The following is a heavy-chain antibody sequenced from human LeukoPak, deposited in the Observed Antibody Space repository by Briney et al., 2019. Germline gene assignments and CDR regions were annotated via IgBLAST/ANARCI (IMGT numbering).Heavy chain of an antibody. CDR3: ARVASGDFSPFDY. D-gene: IGHD1-26*01. J-gene: IGHJ4*02. CDR1: GGSFSSYS. Sequence: SETLSLTCTVSGGSFSSYSWIWIRQPAGEGLQWIGRIYRSGDTNCNPSLKSRVTISRDNSKNQFSLRLNSVTAADTAVYYCARVASGDFSPFDYWGQGTLVTVSS. CDR2: IYRSGDT. V-gene: IGHV4-4*07.